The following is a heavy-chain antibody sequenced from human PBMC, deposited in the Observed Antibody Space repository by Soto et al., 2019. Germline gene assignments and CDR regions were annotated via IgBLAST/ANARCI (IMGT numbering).Heavy chain of an antibody. CDR3: AKLWGSGY. J-gene: IGHJ4*02. CDR2: IYYSGST. CDR1: GGSISIYY. Sequence: SDPLSLTCTVSGGSISIYYWSWIRQPPGKGLEWIGYIYYSGSTNYNPSLKSRVTISVDTSKNQFSLKLSSVTAADTAVYYCAKLWGSGYWGQGTLVTVSS. D-gene: IGHD2-21*01. V-gene: IGHV4-59*01.